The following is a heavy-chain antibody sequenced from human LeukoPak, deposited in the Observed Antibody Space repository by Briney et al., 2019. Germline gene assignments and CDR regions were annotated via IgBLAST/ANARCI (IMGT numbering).Heavy chain of an antibody. V-gene: IGHV3-7*04. CDR3: ARDHLGYSFDY. Sequence: GGSLRLSCAASGFTFGSYWMSWVRQAPGKGLEWLANINEDGSEKYYVDSVKGRFTISRDNAKNSLDLQMNSLRADDTAVYYCARDHLGYSFDYWGQGTLVTVSS. CDR2: INEDGSEK. J-gene: IGHJ4*02. CDR1: GFTFGSYW.